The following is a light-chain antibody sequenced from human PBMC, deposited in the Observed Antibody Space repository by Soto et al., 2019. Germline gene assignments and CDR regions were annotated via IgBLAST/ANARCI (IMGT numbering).Light chain of an antibody. Sequence: SYELAQPSSVSVSPGQTASITCSGDKLGNKYACWYRQKPGQSPVLVMYQDTKRPSGIPERFSGSNSGNTATLTISGTQAMDEADYYCQVWDSNSYVFCTRT. CDR1: KLGNKY. CDR3: QVWDSNSYV. V-gene: IGLV3-1*01. CDR2: QDT. J-gene: IGLJ1*01.